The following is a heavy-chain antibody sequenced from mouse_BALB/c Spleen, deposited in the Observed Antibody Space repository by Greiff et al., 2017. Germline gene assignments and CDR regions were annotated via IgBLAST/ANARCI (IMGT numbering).Heavy chain of an antibody. CDR1: GYTFTSYT. D-gene: IGHD2-4*01. J-gene: IGHJ4*01. V-gene: IGHV1-4*01. Sequence: QVQLQQSGAELARPGASVKMSCKASGYTFTSYTMHWVKQRPGQGLEWIGYINPSSGYTNYNQKFKDKATLTADKSSSTAYMQLSSLTSEDSAVYYCARVITTDYYAMDYWGQGTSVTVSS. CDR2: INPSSGYT. CDR3: ARVITTDYYAMDY.